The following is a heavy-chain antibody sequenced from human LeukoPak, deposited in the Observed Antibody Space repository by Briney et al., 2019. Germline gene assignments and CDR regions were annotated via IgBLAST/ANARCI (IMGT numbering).Heavy chain of an antibody. D-gene: IGHD1/OR15-1a*01. CDR1: GYTFTSYG. CDR2: ISAYNGNT. Sequence: ASVKVSCKASGYTFTSYGISWVRQAPGQGLEWMGWISAYNGNTNYAQKLQGRVTMTTDTSTSTAYMELRSLRSDDTAVYYCARHPNTRNTRVPQFDYWGQGTLVTVSS. V-gene: IGHV1-18*01. CDR3: ARHPNTRNTRVPQFDY. J-gene: IGHJ4*02.